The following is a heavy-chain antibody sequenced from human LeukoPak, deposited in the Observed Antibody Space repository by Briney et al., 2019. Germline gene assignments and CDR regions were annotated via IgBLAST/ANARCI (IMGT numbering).Heavy chain of an antibody. Sequence: ASVKVSCKASGYTLTSYGISWVRQAPGQGLEWMGWTSAYSGNTEYAQKLQGRVTMTTDTSTSTAYMELRSLTSDDTAVYYCAREGPANYDFCSGYPTLGSFDIWGQGTKVIVSS. D-gene: IGHD3-3*01. CDR3: AREGPANYDFCSGYPTLGSFDI. CDR2: TSAYSGNT. CDR1: GYTLTSYG. V-gene: IGHV1-18*04. J-gene: IGHJ3*02.